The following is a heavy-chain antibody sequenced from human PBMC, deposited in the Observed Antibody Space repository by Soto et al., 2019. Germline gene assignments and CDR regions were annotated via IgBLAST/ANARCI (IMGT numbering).Heavy chain of an antibody. V-gene: IGHV3-30*03. CDR2: ISSDGTNK. Sequence: QVQLVESGGGVVQPAKSLRLSCAASGFTFSSHGMHWVRQAPGKGLEWVAVISSDGTNKYYADSVKGRFTISRDNSKNTLYLQMNSLRAEDTAVYYCASRVPHGTYGAPYFQHWGQGTLVTVS. CDR3: ASRVPHGTYGAPYFQH. D-gene: IGHD1-26*01. J-gene: IGHJ1*01. CDR1: GFTFSSHG.